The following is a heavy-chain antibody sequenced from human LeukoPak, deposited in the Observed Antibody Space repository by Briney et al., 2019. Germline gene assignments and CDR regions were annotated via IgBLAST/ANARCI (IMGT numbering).Heavy chain of an antibody. CDR1: GGSFSGYY. CDR2: INHSGST. Sequence: SETLSLTCAVYGGSFSGYYWSWIRQPPGKGLEWIGEINHSGSTNYNPSLKSRVTISVETSKNQFSLKLSSVTAADTAVYYCARVTTMVRGVPFDYWGQGTLVTVSS. CDR3: ARVTTMVRGVPFDY. D-gene: IGHD3-10*01. V-gene: IGHV4-34*01. J-gene: IGHJ4*02.